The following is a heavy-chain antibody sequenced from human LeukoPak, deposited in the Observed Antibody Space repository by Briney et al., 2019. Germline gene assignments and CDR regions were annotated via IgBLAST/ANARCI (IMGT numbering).Heavy chain of an antibody. V-gene: IGHV4-59*03. J-gene: IGHJ4*02. D-gene: IGHD1-1*01. CDR1: SDSISRYY. CDR2: MYHGGSA. CDR3: ARVRGQLWPPDY. Sequence: SETLSLTCSVSSDSISRYYWSWIRQSPGRSLEWIGYMYHGGSAHYSPSLRSRVTISIDRSRNQISLKVASVTTADTAVYFCARVRGQLWPPDYWGQGTQVIVSS.